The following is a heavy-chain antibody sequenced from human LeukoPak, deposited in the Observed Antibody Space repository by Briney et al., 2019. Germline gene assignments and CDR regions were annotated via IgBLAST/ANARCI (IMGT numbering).Heavy chain of an antibody. V-gene: IGHV3-7*01. J-gene: IGHJ6*02. CDR2: IKQDVSAR. CDR3: TTNRGDV. CDR1: GFTFSSYW. D-gene: IGHD7-27*01. Sequence: GGTLRLSCVASGFTFSSYWMGWVRQAPGKGLEWVSVIKQDVSARYYVDSVKGRFNISRDNAKNSLYLQMNSLRAEDTSVYYCTTNRGDVWGQGTTVPVSS.